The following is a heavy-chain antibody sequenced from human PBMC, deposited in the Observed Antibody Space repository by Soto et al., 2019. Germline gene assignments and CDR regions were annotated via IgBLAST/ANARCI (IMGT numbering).Heavy chain of an antibody. CDR2: IYYSGST. CDR3: ASTHPRVGASNY. V-gene: IGHV4-39*01. D-gene: IGHD1-26*01. Sequence: QLQLQESGPGLVKPSETLSLTCTVSGGSISSSSYYWGWIRQPPGKGLEWIGSIYYSGSTYYNPSIKSRXXIXVXXSKNQFSLKLSSVTAADTAVYYCASTHPRVGASNYWGQGTLVTVSS. J-gene: IGHJ4*02. CDR1: GGSISSSSYY.